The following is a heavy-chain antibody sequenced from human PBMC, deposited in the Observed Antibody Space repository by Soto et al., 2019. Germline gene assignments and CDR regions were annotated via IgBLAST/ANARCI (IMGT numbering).Heavy chain of an antibody. CDR2: IYYSGST. V-gene: IGHV4-31*03. D-gene: IGHD3-9*01. Sequence: PSETLSLTCTVSGGSISSGGYYWSWIRQHPGKGLEWIGYIYYSGSTYYNPSLKSRVTISVDTSKNQFSLKLSSVTAADTAVYYCARGALYDILTGYSSNPQMYYFDYWGQGTLVTVSS. J-gene: IGHJ4*02. CDR3: ARGALYDILTGYSSNPQMYYFDY. CDR1: GGSISSGGYY.